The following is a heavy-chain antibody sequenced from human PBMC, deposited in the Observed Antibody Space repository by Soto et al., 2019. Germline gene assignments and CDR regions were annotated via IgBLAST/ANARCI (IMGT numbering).Heavy chain of an antibody. Sequence: EVQLLESGGGLVQPGGSLRLSCAASGFTFHTFAMSWVRQAPGKGLEWVSDIRGSGGGTYYADSVEGRFAVSRANSKKTLYLQFDRLAADATAFSYCAKGGVTGKCDSWGQGTLVTVSS. CDR1: GFTFHTFA. CDR2: IRGSGGGT. D-gene: IGHD2-21*02. CDR3: AKGGVTGKCDS. V-gene: IGHV3-23*01. J-gene: IGHJ4*02.